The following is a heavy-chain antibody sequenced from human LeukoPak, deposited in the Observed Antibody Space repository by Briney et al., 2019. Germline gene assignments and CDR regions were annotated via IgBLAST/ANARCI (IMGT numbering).Heavy chain of an antibody. CDR2: TYSGGKT. CDR1: GFTVSSNY. CDR3: ARVAAGGKGFDY. D-gene: IGHD6-13*01. Sequence: GGSLRLSCAASGFTVSSNYMSWVRQAPGKGLEWVSVTYSGGKTYYADSVKGRFTISRDNSKNTLYLQMNSLRAGDTAVYYCARVAAGGKGFDYWGQGTLVTVSS. J-gene: IGHJ4*02. V-gene: IGHV3-53*01.